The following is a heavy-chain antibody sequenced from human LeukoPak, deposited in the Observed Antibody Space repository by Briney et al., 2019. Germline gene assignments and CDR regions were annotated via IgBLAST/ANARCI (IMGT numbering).Heavy chain of an antibody. D-gene: IGHD2-15*01. Sequence: PGGSLRLSCAASGFPFSDYSLNWVRQAPGKGPEWVANINQESTETYYVDSVRGRFTISRDNAKSSLSLQMNSLRVEDTAVYYCAREVDRSFGYWGQGTLVTVSS. CDR2: INQESTET. CDR1: GFPFSDYS. V-gene: IGHV3-7*01. CDR3: AREVDRSFGY. J-gene: IGHJ4*02.